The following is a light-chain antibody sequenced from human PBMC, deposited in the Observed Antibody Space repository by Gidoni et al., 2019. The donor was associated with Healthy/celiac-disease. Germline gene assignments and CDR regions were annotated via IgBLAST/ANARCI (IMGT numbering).Light chain of an antibody. J-gene: IGKJ1*01. CDR3: QQSYRTPQT. CDR2: AAS. Sequence: DIQMTKSPSSLSASVGDRVTITCRASQSISSYLNWYQQKPGKAPKLLIYAASRLQSGVPSRVSGSGYGTDFTLTISSLQPEDFATDYCQQSYRTPQTFGQGTKVEIK. V-gene: IGKV1-39*01. CDR1: QSISSY.